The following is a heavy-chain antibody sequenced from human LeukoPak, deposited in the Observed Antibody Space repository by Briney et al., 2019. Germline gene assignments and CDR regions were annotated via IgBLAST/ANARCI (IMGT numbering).Heavy chain of an antibody. V-gene: IGHV3-23*01. CDR1: GFTFSSYA. Sequence: GGSLRLSCAASGFTFSSYAMSWVRQAPGKGLEWVSAISGSGGSTYYADSVKGRFTISRDNSKNTLYLQMNSLRAKDTAVYYCAKGGYCSGGTCYPMDVWGQGTTVTVSS. J-gene: IGHJ6*02. CDR2: ISGSGGST. CDR3: AKGGYCSGGTCYPMDV. D-gene: IGHD2-15*01.